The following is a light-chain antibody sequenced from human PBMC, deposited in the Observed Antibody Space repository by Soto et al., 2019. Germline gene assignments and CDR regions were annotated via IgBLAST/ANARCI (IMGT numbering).Light chain of an antibody. J-gene: IGLJ1*01. CDR2: EGS. Sequence: QSVLTQPASVSGSPGQSITISCTGTSSDVGSYNLVSWYQQHPGKAPKFLIYEGSKRPSGVSNLFSGSKSGNTASLTISGLQAEDEADYYCCSYAGSSTYVFGSGTKLTVL. CDR3: CSYAGSSTYV. CDR1: SSDVGSYNL. V-gene: IGLV2-23*01.